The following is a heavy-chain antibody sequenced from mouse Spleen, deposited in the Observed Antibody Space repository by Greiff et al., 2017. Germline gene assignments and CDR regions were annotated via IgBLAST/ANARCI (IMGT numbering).Heavy chain of an antibody. CDR2: IDPSDSYT. CDR1: GYTFTSYW. J-gene: IGHJ2*01. D-gene: IGHD1-1*01. CDR3: SRRGGSRYDY. V-gene: IGHV1-50*01. Sequence: QVQLQQPGAELVKPWASVKLSCKASGYTFTSYWMQWVKQRPGQGLEWIGEIDPSDSYTNYNQKFKGKATLTVDTSSSTAYMQLRSLTSEDSAVYYCSRRGGSRYDYWGQGTTLTVSS.